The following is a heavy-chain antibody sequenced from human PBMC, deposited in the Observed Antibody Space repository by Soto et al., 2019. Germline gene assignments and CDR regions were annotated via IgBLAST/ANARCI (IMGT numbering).Heavy chain of an antibody. CDR3: ARWSYLDY. Sequence: VRLSCAASGFSFGSYALNWVRQAPGKGLEWVSTISGSDGKTFYADSVKGRFSISRDTSRSTLYLQMNSLRADDTAMYYCARWSYLDYWGQGTRVTVSS. V-gene: IGHV3-23*01. CDR1: GFSFGSYA. CDR2: ISGSDGKT. J-gene: IGHJ4*02. D-gene: IGHD3-3*01.